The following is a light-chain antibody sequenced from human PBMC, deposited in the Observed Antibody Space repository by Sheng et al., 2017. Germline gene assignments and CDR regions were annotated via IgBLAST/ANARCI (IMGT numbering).Light chain of an antibody. CDR2: KTF. Sequence: DIQMTQSPSTLSASVGDRVIITCRASQAISTWLAWYQQKPGRAPKLLIYKTFSLETGVPSRFSGSGSGTEFTLTISSLQPDDFASYYCQQYKTYPLTFGGGTKVE. CDR1: QAISTW. CDR3: QQYKTYPLT. V-gene: IGKV1-5*03. J-gene: IGKJ4*01.